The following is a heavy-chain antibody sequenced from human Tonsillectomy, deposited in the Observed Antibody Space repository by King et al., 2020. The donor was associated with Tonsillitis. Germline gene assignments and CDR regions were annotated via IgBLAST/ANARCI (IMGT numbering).Heavy chain of an antibody. CDR2: IYYSGST. D-gene: IGHD3/OR15-3a*01. V-gene: IGHV4-30-4*07. Sequence: QLQESGPGLVKPSQTLSLTCAVSGGSISSGGYSWSWIRQPPGKGLEWIGYIYYSGSTYYNPSLKSRVTKSVDTSKNQFSLKLSSVTAADTAVYYCARGLDPALGGWFDPWGQGTLVTVSS. CDR3: ARGLDPALGGWFDP. J-gene: IGHJ5*02. CDR1: GGSISSGGYS.